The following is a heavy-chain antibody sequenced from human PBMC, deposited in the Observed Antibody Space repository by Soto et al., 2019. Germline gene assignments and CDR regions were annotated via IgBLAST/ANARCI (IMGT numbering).Heavy chain of an antibody. CDR2: IKEDGSEK. CDR3: ARDWGTPGRGLAVGYYYHYGMDV. J-gene: IGHJ6*02. V-gene: IGHV3-7*05. Sequence: EVQLVESGGGLVQPGGSLRLSCIASEFTFNTYWMNWVRQAPGKGLEWVANIKEDGSEKYYVDSVKGRFTISRDNAKNSLYLQMNSLRGEDTAVYYCARDWGTPGRGLAVGYYYHYGMDVWGQGTTVTVSS. CDR1: EFTFNTYW. D-gene: IGHD1-1*01.